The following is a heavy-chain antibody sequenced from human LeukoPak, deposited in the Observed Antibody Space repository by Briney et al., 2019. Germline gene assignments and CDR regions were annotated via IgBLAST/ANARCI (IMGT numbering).Heavy chain of an antibody. V-gene: IGHV3-15*01. J-gene: IGHJ4*02. CDR2: IKSKSDGGTT. Sequence: GGSLRLSCAASGFTFNNAWMNWVRQAPGNGLEWVGRIKSKSDGGTTDNAAPVKGRFTISKDDSKHTLYLQMNSLNTEDTGIYYCATGTLTTDYWGQGTLVTVS. CDR3: ATGTLTTDY. CDR1: GFTFNNAW. D-gene: IGHD3-3*01.